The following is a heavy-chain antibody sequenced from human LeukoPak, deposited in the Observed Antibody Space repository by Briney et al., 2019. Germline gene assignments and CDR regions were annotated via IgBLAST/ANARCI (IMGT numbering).Heavy chain of an antibody. CDR3: ARDPFLGLALFDH. J-gene: IGHJ4*02. D-gene: IGHD3-3*02. CDR1: GYTFTGYY. CDR2: INPNSGGT. V-gene: IGHV1-2*02. Sequence: ASVKVSCKASGYTFTGYYMHWVRQAPGQGLEWMGWINPNSGGTNHAQKFQGRVTMTRDTSISTAYMELSRLRSDDTAVYYCARDPFLGLALFDHWGQGTLVTVSS.